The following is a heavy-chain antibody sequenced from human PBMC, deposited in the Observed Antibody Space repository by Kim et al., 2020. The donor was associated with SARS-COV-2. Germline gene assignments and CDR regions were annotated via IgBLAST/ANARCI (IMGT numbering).Heavy chain of an antibody. V-gene: IGHV3-23*01. D-gene: IGHD3-10*01. CDR3: AKDTGSGSYLEGDAFDT. J-gene: IGHJ3*02. CDR1: GFTFSSYA. Sequence: GGSLRLSCAASGFTFSSYAISWVRQAPGKGLEWVSAISGSGGSTYYADSVKGRFTISRDNSKNTLYLQMNSLRAEDTAVYYCAKDTGSGSYLEGDAFDTWGQGTMVTVSS. CDR2: ISGSGGST.